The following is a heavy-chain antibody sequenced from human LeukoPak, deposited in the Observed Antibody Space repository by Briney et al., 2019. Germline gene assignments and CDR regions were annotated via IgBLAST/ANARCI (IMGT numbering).Heavy chain of an antibody. D-gene: IGHD3-10*01. J-gene: IGHJ4*02. CDR2: ISSSSSYI. V-gene: IGHV3-21*01. Sequence: PGGSLRLSCAASGLTFSSYSMNSVRQAPGKGLELVSSISSSSSYIYYADSVKGRFSISRDNAKNSLYLQMNSLRAGDTAVYYCARVGIGRFGELRGFDYWGQGTLVTVSS. CDR1: GLTFSSYS. CDR3: ARVGIGRFGELRGFDY.